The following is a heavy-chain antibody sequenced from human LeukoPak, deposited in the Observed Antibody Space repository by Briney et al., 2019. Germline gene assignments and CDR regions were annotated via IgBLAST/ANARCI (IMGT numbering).Heavy chain of an antibody. Sequence: ASVKVSCKASGYTFTGYYMHWVRQAPGQGLEWMGWINPNSGGTNYAQKFQGRVTMTRDTSISTAYMELSRLRSDDTAVYYCARGYCSGGSCYSSIYWSQGTLVTVSS. CDR1: GYTFTGYY. CDR3: ARGYCSGGSCYSSIY. V-gene: IGHV1-2*02. J-gene: IGHJ4*02. D-gene: IGHD2-15*01. CDR2: INPNSGGT.